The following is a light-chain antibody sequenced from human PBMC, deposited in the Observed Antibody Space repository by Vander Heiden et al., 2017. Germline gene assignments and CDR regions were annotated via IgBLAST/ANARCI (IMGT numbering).Light chain of an antibody. CDR1: QSVSRN. CDR3: YQDGSTPPYT. Sequence: VLTQSPGTLSLSPGERATLSCRASQSVSRNLAWFQQQPGQAPRLLIYDTSSRATDNPDRVSGSGFGTDFTLIISRQELEEFERYFCYQDGSTPPYTFGQGTKVEIK. V-gene: IGKV3-20*01. CDR2: DTS. J-gene: IGKJ2*01.